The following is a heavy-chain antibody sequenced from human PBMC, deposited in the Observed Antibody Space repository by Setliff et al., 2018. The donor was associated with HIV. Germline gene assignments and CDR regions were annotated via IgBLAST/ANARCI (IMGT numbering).Heavy chain of an antibody. J-gene: IGHJ4*02. CDR3: TQPQWEHVY. CDR1: GFSFRTYW. D-gene: IGHD1-26*01. Sequence: GGSLRLSCAASGFSFRTYWMSWVRQAPGKGLEWVGFIRSKAYGGTTEYAASVKDRFTVSRDDSKSIAYLQINSLNTEDTAVYYCTQPQWEHVYWGQGTLVTVSS. V-gene: IGHV3-49*02. CDR2: IRSKAYGGTT.